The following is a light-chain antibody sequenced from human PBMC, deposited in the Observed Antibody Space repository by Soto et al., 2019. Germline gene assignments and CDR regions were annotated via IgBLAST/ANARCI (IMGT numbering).Light chain of an antibody. V-gene: IGLV1-36*01. Sequence: QSLLTQPPSVSEAPRQRVTISCSGSSSNIGNNAVNWYQQLPGKAPKLLIYYDDLLPSGVSDRFSGSKSGTSASLAISGLQSEDEADYYCAAWDDSLNAPVFGTGTKLTVL. CDR1: SSNIGNNA. J-gene: IGLJ1*01. CDR2: YDD. CDR3: AAWDDSLNAPV.